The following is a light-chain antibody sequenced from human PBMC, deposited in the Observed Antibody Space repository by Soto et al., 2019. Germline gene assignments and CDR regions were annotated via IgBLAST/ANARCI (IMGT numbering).Light chain of an antibody. Sequence: EIMMTQSPCTLSVSPGERATLSFRASQSVSSNLAWYQQKTGQAPRLLIYGASSRATGIPDRFSGSGSGTDFTLTISRLEPEDFAVYYCQQYGRSPRTFGQGAKVDVK. CDR1: QSVSSN. CDR2: GAS. V-gene: IGKV3-20*01. CDR3: QQYGRSPRT. J-gene: IGKJ1*01.